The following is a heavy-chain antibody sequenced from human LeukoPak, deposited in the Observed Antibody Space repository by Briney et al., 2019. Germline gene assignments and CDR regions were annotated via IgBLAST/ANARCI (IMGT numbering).Heavy chain of an antibody. CDR3: AKGSRWNYGDFWSEIYMDV. J-gene: IGHJ6*03. CDR1: GFTFSSYA. Sequence: PGGSLRLSCAASGFTFSSYAMSWVRQAPGKGLEWDSAISGSGGSTYYADSVKGRFTISRDNSKNTLYLQMNSLRAEDTAVYYCAKGSRWNYGDFWSEIYMDVWRKRTTVTVSS. CDR2: ISGSGGST. V-gene: IGHV3-23*01. D-gene: IGHD3-3*01.